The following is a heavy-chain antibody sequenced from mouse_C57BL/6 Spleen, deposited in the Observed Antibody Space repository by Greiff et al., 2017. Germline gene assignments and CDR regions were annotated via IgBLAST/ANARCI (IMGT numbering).Heavy chain of an antibody. CDR2: IHPSDSDT. CDR3: AIRGIYYYEGGAMDY. J-gene: IGHJ4*01. CDR1: GYTFTSYW. V-gene: IGHV1-74*01. Sequence: QVQLQQPGAELVKPGASVKVSCKASGYTFTSYWMHWVKQRPGQGLEWIGRIHPSDSDTNYNQKLTGKATLTVDKSSIPAYMQLSSLTSEESAVYDCAIRGIYYYEGGAMDYWGQGTSVTVSS. D-gene: IGHD1-1*01.